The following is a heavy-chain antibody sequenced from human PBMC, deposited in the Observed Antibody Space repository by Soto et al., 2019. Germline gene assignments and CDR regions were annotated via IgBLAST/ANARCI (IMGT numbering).Heavy chain of an antibody. J-gene: IGHJ5*02. Sequence: NPSETLSLTCAVSGGSISSGGYSWSWIRQPPGKGLEWIGYMYHSGSTYYNPSLKSRVTISIDRSKNQFSLKLSSVTAADTAVYYCARSHPDYDFLTGHSNWFDPWGQGTLVTVSS. CDR1: GGSISSGGYS. V-gene: IGHV4-30-2*02. CDR2: MYHSGST. D-gene: IGHD3-9*01. CDR3: ARSHPDYDFLTGHSNWFDP.